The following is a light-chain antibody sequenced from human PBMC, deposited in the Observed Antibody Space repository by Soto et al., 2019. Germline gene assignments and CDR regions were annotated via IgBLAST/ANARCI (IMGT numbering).Light chain of an antibody. Sequence: QSALTQPPSASGTPGQRVTISCSGSSSNIGSNTVNWYQQLPGTAPKLLIYSNNQRPSGVPDRFSGSKSGTSASLAISGLQSEDEADYYCAAWEDSLNGSVFGTGTKV. V-gene: IGLV1-44*01. CDR2: SNN. CDR1: SSNIGSNT. J-gene: IGLJ1*01. CDR3: AAWEDSLNGSV.